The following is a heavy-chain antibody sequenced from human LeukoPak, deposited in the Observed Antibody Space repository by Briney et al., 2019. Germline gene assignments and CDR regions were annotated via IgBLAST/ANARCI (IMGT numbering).Heavy chain of an antibody. Sequence: PSETLSLTCTVSGGSISSFYWTWIRQSPGKGLEWIGYIYSSGSTKYNPSLKSRVTISLDTSRNQFSLKLSPVTAADTAVYYCARGVATYDFWNGYVWGQGTLVTVSS. V-gene: IGHV4-59*01. CDR3: ARGVATYDFWNGYV. J-gene: IGHJ4*02. D-gene: IGHD3-3*01. CDR1: GGSISSFY. CDR2: IYSSGST.